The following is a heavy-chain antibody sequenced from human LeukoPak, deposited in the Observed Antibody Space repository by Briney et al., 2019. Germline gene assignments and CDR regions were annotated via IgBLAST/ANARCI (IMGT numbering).Heavy chain of an antibody. Sequence: ASVKVSCKASGYTFTDYYVGWVRQAPGQGLEWMGCINPNSGTTNYGQKFQGRVTMTRDTSIRAAYMELSELTSDDTAVYYCARGGLRSGLSSWGQGTQVTVSS. J-gene: IGHJ4*02. CDR1: GYTFTDYY. V-gene: IGHV1-2*02. D-gene: IGHD3-3*01. CDR2: INPNSGTT. CDR3: ARGGLRSGLSS.